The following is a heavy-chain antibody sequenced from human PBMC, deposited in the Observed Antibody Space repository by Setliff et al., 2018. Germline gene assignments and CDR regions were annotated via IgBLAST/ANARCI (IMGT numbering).Heavy chain of an antibody. CDR3: AITMTTGVDFFDY. CDR1: GFTFSGSA. J-gene: IGHJ4*02. V-gene: IGHV3-73*01. CDR2: IRSKADSYAT. D-gene: IGHD4-17*01. Sequence: PGGSLRLSCAASGFTFSGSAVYWVRQASGSGMEWVGRIRSKADSYATAYAASVKARFTISRDDSKNTAYLQVNSLKTEDTPVYYCAITMTTGVDFFDYWGQGTLVTVSS.